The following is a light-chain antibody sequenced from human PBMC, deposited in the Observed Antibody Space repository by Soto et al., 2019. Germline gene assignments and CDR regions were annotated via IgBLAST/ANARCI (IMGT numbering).Light chain of an antibody. CDR3: LQSAQLPLT. Sequence: DVVMTQTPISLSVTPGQPASISCESSQSLLHTDEKTDLDWDLQKPGQPPPILIYGVSNLFSGVTDRFSGSGSGTYFTLKISRVEAEDVGVYYCLQSAQLPLTFGGGTKVEIK. J-gene: IGKJ4*01. CDR1: QSLLHTDEKTD. CDR2: GVS. V-gene: IGKV2D-29*01.